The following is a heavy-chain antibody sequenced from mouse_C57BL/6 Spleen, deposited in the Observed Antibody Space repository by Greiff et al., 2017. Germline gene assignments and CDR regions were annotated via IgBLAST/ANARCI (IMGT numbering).Heavy chain of an antibody. CDR3: ASQGGYYGSAWFAY. Sequence: QVQLKQPGAELVKPGASVKMSCKASGYTFTSYWITWVKQRPGQGLEWIGDIYPGSGSTNYNEKFKSKATLTVDTSSSTAYMQLSSLTSEDSAVYYCASQGGYYGSAWFAYWGQGTLVTVSA. D-gene: IGHD2-2*01. V-gene: IGHV1-55*01. CDR1: GYTFTSYW. CDR2: IYPGSGST. J-gene: IGHJ3*01.